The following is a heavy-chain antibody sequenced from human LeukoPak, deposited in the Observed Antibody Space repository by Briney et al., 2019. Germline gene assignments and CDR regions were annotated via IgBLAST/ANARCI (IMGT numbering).Heavy chain of an antibody. CDR1: GYTFTSYG. V-gene: IGHV1-18*01. CDR2: ISAYNGNT. Sequence: ASVKVSCKASGYTFTSYGISWVRQAPGQGLEWMGWISAYNGNTNYAQRLQGRVTMTTVTSTSTAYMELRSLRSDDTAVYYCARVLMTTVTTVAPDDYWGQGTLVTVSS. CDR3: ARVLMTTVTTVAPDDY. D-gene: IGHD4-17*01. J-gene: IGHJ4*02.